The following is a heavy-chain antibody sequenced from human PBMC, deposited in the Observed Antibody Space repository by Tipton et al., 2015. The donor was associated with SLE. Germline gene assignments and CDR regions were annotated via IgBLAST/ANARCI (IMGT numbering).Heavy chain of an antibody. CDR3: ARARYYDFWSGYSFDY. Sequence: LRLSCTVSGGSISSYYWSWIRQPPGKGLEWIGYIYYSGSTNYNPSLKSRVTISVDTSKNQFSLKLSPVTAADTAVYYCARARYYDFWSGYSFDYWGQGTLVTVSS. CDR1: GGSISSYY. D-gene: IGHD3-3*01. J-gene: IGHJ4*02. CDR2: IYYSGST. V-gene: IGHV4-59*01.